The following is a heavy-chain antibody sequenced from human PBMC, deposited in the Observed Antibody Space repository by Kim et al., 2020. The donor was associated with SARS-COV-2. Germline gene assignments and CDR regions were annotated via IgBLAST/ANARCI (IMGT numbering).Heavy chain of an antibody. CDR2: INYSGNT. CDR1: GDSISRSSNY. Sequence: SETLSLTCTVSGDSISRSSNYGGWIRQPPGKGLEWIGGINYSGNTYYNPSLKSRVNISIDTSKNQFALKMRSVTAADTAVYYCARLVSENSAVEYWGQGTLVTVSS. V-gene: IGHV4-39*01. J-gene: IGHJ4*02. CDR3: ARLVSENSAVEY.